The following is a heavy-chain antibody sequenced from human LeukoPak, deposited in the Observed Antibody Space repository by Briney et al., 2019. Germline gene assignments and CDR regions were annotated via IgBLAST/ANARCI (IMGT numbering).Heavy chain of an antibody. Sequence: GGSLRLSCAASGFTFDDYGMSWVRQVPGKGLEWVSGINWNGGSTGYADSVKGRFTISRDNAKNSLYLQMNSLRAEDTALYYCARGVYYYDSSGYYILGYWGQGTLVTVSS. CDR1: GFTFDDYG. CDR3: ARGVYYYDSSGYYILGY. D-gene: IGHD3-22*01. V-gene: IGHV3-20*04. J-gene: IGHJ4*02. CDR2: INWNGGST.